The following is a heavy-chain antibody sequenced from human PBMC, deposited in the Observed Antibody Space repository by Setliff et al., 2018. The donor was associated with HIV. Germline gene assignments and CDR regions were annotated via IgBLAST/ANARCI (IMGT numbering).Heavy chain of an antibody. D-gene: IGHD6-13*01. V-gene: IGHV3-74*01. CDR1: GFTFERFL. CDR3: MTRELGSAG. CDR2: VNRDGSST. Sequence: GGSLRLSCAASGFTFERFLLPWVRQAPGKGLVWVSRVNRDGSSTTYSDSVKGRFTISRDNAKKFLYLQMNSLRAEDTAVYYCMTRELGSAGWGQGTLVTVSS. J-gene: IGHJ4*02.